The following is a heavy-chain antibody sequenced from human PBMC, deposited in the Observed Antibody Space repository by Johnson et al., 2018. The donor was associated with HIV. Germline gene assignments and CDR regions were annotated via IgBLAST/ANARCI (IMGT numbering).Heavy chain of an antibody. D-gene: IGHD6-13*01. CDR3: ATEMGDSRSWYLTTRRAFDI. Sequence: QVQLVESGGGVVQPGGSLRLSCAASGFAFSRYGIHWVRQAPGKGLEWVAFIRYDGSTKHYVDSVKGRFTISRDNSKNLLYLQMNSLRADDTAMYYCATEMGDSRSWYLTTRRAFDIWGHGTLVTVSS. CDR2: IRYDGSTK. CDR1: GFAFSRYG. J-gene: IGHJ3*02. V-gene: IGHV3-30*02.